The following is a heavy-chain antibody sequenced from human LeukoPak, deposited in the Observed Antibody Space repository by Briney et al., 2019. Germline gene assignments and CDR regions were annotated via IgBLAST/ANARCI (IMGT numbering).Heavy chain of an antibody. CDR1: GGSISSYY. J-gene: IGHJ4*02. CDR3: ARHYYGDYYFDY. Sequence: SETLSLTCTVSGGSISSYYWSWIRHPPGKGLEWIGYIYYSGSTNYNPSLKSRVTISVDTCKNQFSLKLSSVTAADTAVYYCARHYYGDYYFDYWGQGTLVTVSS. V-gene: IGHV4-59*08. D-gene: IGHD4-17*01. CDR2: IYYSGST.